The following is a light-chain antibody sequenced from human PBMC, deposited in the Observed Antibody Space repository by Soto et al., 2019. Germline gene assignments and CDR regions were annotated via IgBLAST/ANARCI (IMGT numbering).Light chain of an antibody. V-gene: IGKV3-20*01. Sequence: EIVLTQSPGTLSLSPGERATLSCRASQSVSSSYLAWYQQKPGQAPRLLIYGASSRATGIPDRFSGSGSGTDFTLTISRLEPEDFAVYYCHQYGSSPSWTFGQGTKLEIK. CDR2: GAS. J-gene: IGKJ2*01. CDR3: HQYGSSPSWT. CDR1: QSVSSSY.